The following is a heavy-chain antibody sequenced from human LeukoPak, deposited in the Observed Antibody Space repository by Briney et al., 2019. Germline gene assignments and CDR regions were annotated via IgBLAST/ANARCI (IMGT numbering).Heavy chain of an antibody. Sequence: SETLSLTCTVSGYSISSGYYWGWIRQPPGKGLEWIGSIYHSGSTYYNPSLKSRVTISVDTSKNQFSLKLSSVTAADTAVYYCAAVGYSSGWLTDYWGQGTLVTVSS. D-gene: IGHD6-19*01. J-gene: IGHJ4*02. V-gene: IGHV4-38-2*02. CDR1: GYSISSGYY. CDR3: AAVGYSSGWLTDY. CDR2: IYHSGST.